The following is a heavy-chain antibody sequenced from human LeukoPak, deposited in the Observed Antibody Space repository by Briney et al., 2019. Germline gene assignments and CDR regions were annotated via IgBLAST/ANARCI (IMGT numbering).Heavy chain of an antibody. CDR1: GFTFSNAW. CDR2: IKSKTDGGTT. D-gene: IGHD3-3*01. J-gene: IGHJ4*02. Sequence: KSGGTQRLSCAASGFTFSNAWRRWVRQAPGKGLEWVGRIKSKTDGGTTDYAAPVKGRFTISRDDSNNTLYLQMNSLKTEDTAVYYCTVSQSGYYGGALCYWGQGTLVTVSS. CDR3: TVSQSGYYGGALCY. V-gene: IGHV3-15*01.